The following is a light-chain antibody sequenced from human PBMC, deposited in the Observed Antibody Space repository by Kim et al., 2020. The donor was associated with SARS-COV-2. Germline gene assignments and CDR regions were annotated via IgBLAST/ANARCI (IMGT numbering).Light chain of an antibody. Sequence: GQSVTVSGKRTSRTVSVYNYVSWYHTHPGKAPKIMIYEVSKRPSGVPDRFSGSKSGNTASLTVSGLQAEDEADYYCSSYAGSNNLVFGGGTQLTVL. J-gene: IGLJ2*01. CDR3: SSYAGSNNLV. CDR1: SRTVSVYNY. CDR2: EVS. V-gene: IGLV2-8*01.